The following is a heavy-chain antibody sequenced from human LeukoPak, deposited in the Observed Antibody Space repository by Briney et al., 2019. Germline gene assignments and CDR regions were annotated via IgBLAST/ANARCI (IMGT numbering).Heavy chain of an antibody. V-gene: IGHV4-4*07. Sequence: PSETLSLTCTVSGGSISSYYWSWIRQPAGKGLEWIGRIYTSGSTNYNPYLKSRVTMSVDTSKNQFSLKLSSVTAADTAVYYCARDGEGYCSSTSCYEAWFDPWGQGTLVTVSS. CDR3: ARDGEGYCSSTSCYEAWFDP. D-gene: IGHD2-2*01. CDR2: IYTSGST. CDR1: GGSISSYY. J-gene: IGHJ5*02.